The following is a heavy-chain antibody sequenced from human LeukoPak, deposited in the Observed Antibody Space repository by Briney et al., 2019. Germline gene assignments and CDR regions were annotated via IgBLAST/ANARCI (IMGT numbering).Heavy chain of an antibody. J-gene: IGHJ3*02. D-gene: IGHD3-3*01. CDR3: ARPHYPSSGYHDAFDI. CDR1: GFFFDDYA. Sequence: LPGGSLRLSCAASGFFFDDYAMHWVRQAPGKGLEWVSGISWNSGSIGYADSVKGRFTISRDNAKNSLYLQMNSLRAEDTALYYCARPHYPSSGYHDAFDIWGQGTMVTVSS. V-gene: IGHV3-9*01. CDR2: ISWNSGSI.